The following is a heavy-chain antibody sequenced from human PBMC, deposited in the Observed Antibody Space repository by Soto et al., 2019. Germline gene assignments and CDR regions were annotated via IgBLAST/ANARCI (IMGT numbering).Heavy chain of an antibody. J-gene: IGHJ6*02. CDR3: AREVSGYDSRSYGMDV. V-gene: IGHV3-21*01. Sequence: GGSLRLSCAASGFTFSSYSMNWVRQAPGKGLEWVSSISSSSSDIYYADSVKGRFTISRDNAKNSLYLQMNSLRAEDTAVYYCAREVSGYDSRSYGMDVWGQGTTVTVSS. CDR2: ISSSSSDI. CDR1: GFTFSSYS. D-gene: IGHD5-12*01.